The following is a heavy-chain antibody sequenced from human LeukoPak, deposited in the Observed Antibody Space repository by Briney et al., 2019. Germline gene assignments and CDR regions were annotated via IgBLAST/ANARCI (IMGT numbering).Heavy chain of an antibody. CDR1: GFTFSSYA. Sequence: GGSLRLSCAASGFTFSSYAMHWVRQAPGKGLEWVAVISYDGSNKYYADSVKGRFTISRDNSKNTLYLQMNSLRAEDTAVYYCARALLPNYDFWSGLDYWGQGTLVAVSS. J-gene: IGHJ4*02. CDR2: ISYDGSNK. V-gene: IGHV3-30-3*01. CDR3: ARALLPNYDFWSGLDY. D-gene: IGHD3-3*01.